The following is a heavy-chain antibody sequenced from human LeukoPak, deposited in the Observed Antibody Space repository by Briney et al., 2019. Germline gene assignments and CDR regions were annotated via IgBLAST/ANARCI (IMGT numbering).Heavy chain of an antibody. D-gene: IGHD4-17*01. J-gene: IGHJ4*02. CDR3: ASRPTTWGFFDS. CDR1: GGSISSSSYY. V-gene: IGHV4-39*01. CDR2: IYFSGST. Sequence: SETLSLTCTVSGGSISSSSYYWGWIRQPRGKGLELIGSIYFSGSTAYSPSLKSRVNISVDTSKNQFSLKLSSVTAADTAVYFCASRPTTWGFFDSWGQGTLVTVSS.